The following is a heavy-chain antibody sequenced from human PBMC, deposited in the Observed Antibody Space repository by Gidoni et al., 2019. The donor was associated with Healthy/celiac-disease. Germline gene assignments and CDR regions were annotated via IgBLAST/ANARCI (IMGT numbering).Heavy chain of an antibody. V-gene: IGHV1-24*01. CDR1: AYTLTELS. J-gene: IGHJ1*01. CDR3: ASRGYCSSTSCYSSEYFQH. CDR2: FDPEDGET. Sequence: QVQLVQSGDEVKKPGASVKVSCQVSAYTLTELSMHWVRQAPGKGLEWMGGFDPEDGETIYAQKFQCRVTMTEDTSTDTAYMELSSLRSEDTAVYYCASRGYCSSTSCYSSEYFQHWGQGTLVTVSS. D-gene: IGHD2-2*01.